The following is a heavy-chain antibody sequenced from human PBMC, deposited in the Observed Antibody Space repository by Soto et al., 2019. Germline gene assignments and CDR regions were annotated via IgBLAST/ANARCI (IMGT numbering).Heavy chain of an antibody. CDR2: ITPVFGTP. Sequence: VVQSGAEVRRPGSSVKVSCKASGGTFGNFVINWVRQAPGQGLEWMGGITPVFGTPHYAQRFQGRVTITADESMETVYRDMRGLGGGDTAVYYCARGPTVDTTGYFYYFDFWGQGTLVSVST. V-gene: IGHV1-69*01. J-gene: IGHJ4*02. CDR3: ARGPTVDTTGYFYYFDF. CDR1: GGTFGNFV. D-gene: IGHD3-9*01.